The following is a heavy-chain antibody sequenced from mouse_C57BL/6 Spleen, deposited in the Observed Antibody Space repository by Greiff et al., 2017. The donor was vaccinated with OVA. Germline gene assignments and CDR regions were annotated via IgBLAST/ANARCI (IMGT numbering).Heavy chain of an antibody. V-gene: IGHV1-9*01. J-gene: IGHJ1*03. CDR1: GYTFTGYW. D-gene: IGHD1-1*01. Sequence: QVQLQQSGAELMKPGASVKLSCKATGYTFTGYWIEWVKQRPGHGLEWIGEILPGSGSTYYNEKFKGKATFTADTSSNTAYMQLSSLTTEDSAIYYCASTTVVAPGYFDVWGTGTTVTVSS. CDR2: ILPGSGST. CDR3: ASTTVVAPGYFDV.